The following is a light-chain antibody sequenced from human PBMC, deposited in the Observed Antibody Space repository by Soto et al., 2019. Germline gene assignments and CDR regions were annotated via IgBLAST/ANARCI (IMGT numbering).Light chain of an antibody. CDR2: WAS. CDR3: QQYYGSPPWT. V-gene: IGKV4-1*01. CDR1: QSVLYSSNNKNY. J-gene: IGKJ1*01. Sequence: DIVMTQSPDSLAVSLGERATINCKSSQSVLYSSNNKNYLAWYQQKPGQPPKLLISWASTREFGVPDRFSGSGSGTDFTLTISSLQAEDVAVYYCQQYYGSPPWTFGQGTKVEIK.